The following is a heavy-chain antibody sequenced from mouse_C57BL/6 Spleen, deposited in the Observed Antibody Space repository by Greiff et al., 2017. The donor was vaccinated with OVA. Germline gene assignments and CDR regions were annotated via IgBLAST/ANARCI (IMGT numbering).Heavy chain of an antibody. J-gene: IGHJ4*01. V-gene: IGHV1-18*01. D-gene: IGHD6-1*01. CDR1: GYTFTDYN. CDR3: ATSLYAMDY. Sequence: EVKLVESGPELVKPGASVKLPCKASGYTFTDYNMDWVKQSHGKSLEWIGDINPNNGGTVYNQKFKGKATLTVDKSSSTAYMELRSLTSEDTAVYYCATSLYAMDYWGQGTSVTVSS. CDR2: INPNNGGT.